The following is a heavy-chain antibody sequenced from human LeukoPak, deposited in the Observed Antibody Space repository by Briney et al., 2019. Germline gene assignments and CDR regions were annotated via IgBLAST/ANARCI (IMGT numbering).Heavy chain of an antibody. Sequence: KPSETLSLTCTVSGYSISSGYYWGWIRQPPGKGLEWIGSIYHSGSTYYIPSLKSRVTISVDTSKNQFSLKINSETAPNPAVLYCASDPPPLYSSSWRQPRAWFDPWGQGTLVTVSS. CDR1: GYSISSGYY. J-gene: IGHJ5*02. CDR3: ASDPPPLYSSSWRQPRAWFDP. V-gene: IGHV4-38-2*02. CDR2: IYHSGST. D-gene: IGHD6-13*01.